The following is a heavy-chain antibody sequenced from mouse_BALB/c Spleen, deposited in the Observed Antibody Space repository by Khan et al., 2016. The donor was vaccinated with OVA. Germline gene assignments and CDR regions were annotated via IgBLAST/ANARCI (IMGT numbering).Heavy chain of an antibody. Sequence: VQLQESGPGLVAPSQSLSITCTVSGFSLTGFGINWVRQPPGKGLEWLGMIWGDGSTDYNSALKSRLSISKDKSNGKVFLKMNSLQTDDSAGYYCARELRLGGFAYWGQGTLVTVSA. CDR3: ARELRLGGFAY. CDR1: GFSLTGFG. CDR2: IWGDGST. V-gene: IGHV2-6-7*01. D-gene: IGHD1-1*01. J-gene: IGHJ3*01.